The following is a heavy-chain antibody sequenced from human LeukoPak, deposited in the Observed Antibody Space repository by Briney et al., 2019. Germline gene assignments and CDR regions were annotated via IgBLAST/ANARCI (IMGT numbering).Heavy chain of an antibody. CDR3: ARGGSSSSDY. CDR1: GFTVSSNY. CDR2: SYSGGST. V-gene: IGHV3-66*02. Sequence: GGSLRLSCAASGFTVSSNYMSWVRQAPGKGLEWVSVSYSGGSTYYADAVKGRFTISRDNSKNTLYLQMNSLRTEDTAVYYCARGGSSSSDYWGQGTLATVSS. J-gene: IGHJ4*02. D-gene: IGHD6-6*01.